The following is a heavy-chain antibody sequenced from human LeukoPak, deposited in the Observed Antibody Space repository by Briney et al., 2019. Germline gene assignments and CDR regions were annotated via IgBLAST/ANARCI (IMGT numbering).Heavy chain of an antibody. CDR2: ISGSGGIT. CDR3: ARGNPYDSSGYGMDV. CDR1: GFTFSSYA. V-gene: IGHV3-23*01. Sequence: GGSLRLSCLASGFTFSSYAMNWVRQAPGKGLEWVSVISGSGGITYYADSVKGRFTISRDNAKNSLYLQMNSLRDEDTAVYYCARGNPYDSSGYGMDVWGQGTTVTVSS. D-gene: IGHD3-22*01. J-gene: IGHJ6*02.